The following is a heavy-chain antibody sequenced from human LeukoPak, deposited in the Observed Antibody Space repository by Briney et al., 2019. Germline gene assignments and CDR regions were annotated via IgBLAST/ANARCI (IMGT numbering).Heavy chain of an antibody. D-gene: IGHD5-12*01. CDR1: GASINSGGYY. J-gene: IGHJ6*02. CDR3: ARGGGYALYFYGMDV. V-gene: IGHV4-31*03. Sequence: SQTLSLTCTVSGASINSGGYYWSWIRQLPGKGLESIGYISASGNAFYNPSLKSRLTSSVDTSNNQFSLRLGSMTAADTAVYYCARGGGYALYFYGMDVWGQGTTVTVSS. CDR2: ISASGNA.